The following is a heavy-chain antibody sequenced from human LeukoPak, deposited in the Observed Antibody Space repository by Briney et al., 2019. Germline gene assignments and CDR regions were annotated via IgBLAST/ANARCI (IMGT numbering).Heavy chain of an antibody. D-gene: IGHD5-12*01. Sequence: GGSLRLSCAASGFTVSSNYMSWVRQAPGKGLEWVSAISGSGSSTYYADSVKGRFSISRDNSKNTLFLHMNSLRADDTAVYYCANDPLGLGTPPPDYWGQGVLVTVSS. CDR3: ANDPLGLGTPPPDY. V-gene: IGHV3-23*01. CDR2: ISGSGSST. J-gene: IGHJ4*02. CDR1: GFTVSSNY.